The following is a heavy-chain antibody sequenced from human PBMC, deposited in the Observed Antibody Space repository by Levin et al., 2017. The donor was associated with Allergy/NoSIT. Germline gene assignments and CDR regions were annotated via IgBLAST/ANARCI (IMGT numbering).Heavy chain of an antibody. D-gene: IGHD1-26*01. V-gene: IGHV3-23*01. Sequence: GGSLRLSCVASGFTFSSYAMSWVRQAPGKGLEWVSVISGSAGSTYYADSVRGRFTISRDNSKNTLYLQMNSLRAEDTAVYYCAKDLSAERAILTVFHYWGQGTQVTVSS. CDR1: GFTFSSYA. CDR3: AKDLSAERAILTVFHY. CDR2: ISGSAGST. J-gene: IGHJ4*02.